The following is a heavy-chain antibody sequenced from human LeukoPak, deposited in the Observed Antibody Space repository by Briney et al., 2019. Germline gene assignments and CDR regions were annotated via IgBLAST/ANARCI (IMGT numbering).Heavy chain of an antibody. Sequence: GASVKVSCKVSGYTLTELSMHWVRQAPRKGLEWMGGFDPEDGETIYAQKFQGRVTMTEDTSTDTAYMELSSLRSEDTAVYYCATARPDDYYDSSGYYYSFDYWGQGTLVTVSS. V-gene: IGHV1-24*01. D-gene: IGHD3-22*01. CDR1: GYTLTELS. J-gene: IGHJ4*02. CDR2: FDPEDGET. CDR3: ATARPDDYYDSSGYYYSFDY.